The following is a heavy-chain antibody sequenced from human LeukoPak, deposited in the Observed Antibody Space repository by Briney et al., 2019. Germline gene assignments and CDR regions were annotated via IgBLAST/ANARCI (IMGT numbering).Heavy chain of an antibody. CDR3: AKDGMEELRFLEWFPLDWYFDL. CDR1: GFTVSSNY. CDR2: ISGSGGST. V-gene: IGHV3-23*01. D-gene: IGHD3-3*01. J-gene: IGHJ2*01. Sequence: PGGSLRLSCAASGFTVSSNYMSWVRQAPGKGLEWVSAISGSGGSTYYADSVKGRFTISRDNSKNTLYLQMNSLRAEDTAVYYCAKDGMEELRFLEWFPLDWYFDLWGRGTLVTVSS.